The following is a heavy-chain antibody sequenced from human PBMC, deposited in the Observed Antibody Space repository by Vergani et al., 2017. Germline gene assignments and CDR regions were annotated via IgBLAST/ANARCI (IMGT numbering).Heavy chain of an antibody. CDR2: IDPSDSYT. V-gene: IGHV5-10-1*03. J-gene: IGHJ6*02. CDR3: ARRSLYYYDSSGYYPYGMDV. CDR1: GYSFTSYW. D-gene: IGHD3-22*01. Sequence: EVPLVQSGAEVKKPGESLRISCKGSGYSFTSYWISWVRQMPGKGLEWMGRIDPSDSYTNYSPSFQGHVTISADKSISTAYLQWSSLKASDTAMYYCARRSLYYYDSSGYYPYGMDVWGQGTTVTVSS.